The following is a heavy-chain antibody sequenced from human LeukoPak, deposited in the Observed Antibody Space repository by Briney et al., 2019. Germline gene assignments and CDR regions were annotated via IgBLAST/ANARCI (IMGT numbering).Heavy chain of an antibody. V-gene: IGHV3-21*01. Sequence: KPGGSLRLSCAASGFTFSSYSMNWVRQAPGKGLEWVSSISSSSSYIYYADSVKGRFTISRDNAKNSLYLQMNSLRAEDTAVYYCARGFTMVRGVDVFDYWGQGTLVTVSS. J-gene: IGHJ4*02. CDR2: ISSSSSYI. CDR3: ARGFTMVRGVDVFDY. CDR1: GFTFSSYS. D-gene: IGHD3-10*01.